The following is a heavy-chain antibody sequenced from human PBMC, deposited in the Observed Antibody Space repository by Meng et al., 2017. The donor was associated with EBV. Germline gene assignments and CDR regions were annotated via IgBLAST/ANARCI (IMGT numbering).Heavy chain of an antibody. CDR1: GYTFTSYD. CDR3: ARGMGYYYGMDV. J-gene: IGHJ6*02. Sequence: QGQLVESGAEVKKPGDSVKVSCKDSGYTFTSYDINWVRQAPGQGLEWMGWMNPNSGHTGSAQKFQGRFTMTRHTSINTAYMELSSLGFEDTAVYYCARGMGYYYGMDVWGQGTMVTVSS. CDR2: MNPNSGHT. V-gene: IGHV1-8*01. D-gene: IGHD1-26*01.